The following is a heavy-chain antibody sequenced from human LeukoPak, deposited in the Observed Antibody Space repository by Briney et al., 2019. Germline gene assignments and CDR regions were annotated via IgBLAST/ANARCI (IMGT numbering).Heavy chain of an antibody. D-gene: IGHD5-18*01. CDR2: ISSSSSTL. J-gene: IGHJ4*02. CDR3: ARNRGMVTSEFDY. Sequence: GGSLRLSWAASGFTFSSYSMNWVRQAPGKGLEWVSYISSSSSTLYYAGSVKGRFTISKDNAKKSLYLQMTSLRAEDTAVYYCARNRGMVTSEFDYWGQGTLVTVSS. CDR1: GFTFSSYS. V-gene: IGHV3-48*01.